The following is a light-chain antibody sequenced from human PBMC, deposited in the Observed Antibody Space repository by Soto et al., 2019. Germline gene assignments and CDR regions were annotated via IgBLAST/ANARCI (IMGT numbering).Light chain of an antibody. Sequence: DIQMPQSPSTLSASVGDRVTITCRASQSISSWLAWYQQKPGKAPKLLIYAASSLESGVPSRFSGSGSGTEFTLTISSLQPDDFATYYCQQYNSDPWTFGQGTKVEIK. CDR1: QSISSW. J-gene: IGKJ1*01. CDR2: AAS. V-gene: IGKV1-5*01. CDR3: QQYNSDPWT.